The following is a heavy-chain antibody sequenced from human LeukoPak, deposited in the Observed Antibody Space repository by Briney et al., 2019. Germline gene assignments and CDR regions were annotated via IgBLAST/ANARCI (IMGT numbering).Heavy chain of an antibody. CDR3: ARADYRYYFDY. D-gene: IGHD3-16*01. CDR1: GGSISSYY. Sequence: SETLSLTCTVSGGSISSYYWSWIRQPPGKGLEWIGYIYYSGSTHYNPSLKSRVTISVDTSKNQFSLKLSSVTAADTAVYYCARADYRYYFDYWGQGTLVTVSS. V-gene: IGHV4-59*01. J-gene: IGHJ4*02. CDR2: IYYSGST.